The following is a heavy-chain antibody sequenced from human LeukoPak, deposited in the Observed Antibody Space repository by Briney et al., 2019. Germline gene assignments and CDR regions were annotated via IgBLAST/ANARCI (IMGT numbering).Heavy chain of an antibody. Sequence: PGGSLRLSCAASGFTFDDYAMHWVRQAPGKGLEWVSGISWNSGSIGYADSVKGRFTISRDNAKNSLYLQMNSLRAEDTALYYCAKDIHRYCSGGSCYSAPDYWGQGTLVTVSS. CDR2: ISWNSGSI. D-gene: IGHD2-15*01. J-gene: IGHJ4*02. V-gene: IGHV3-9*01. CDR3: AKDIHRYCSGGSCYSAPDY. CDR1: GFTFDDYA.